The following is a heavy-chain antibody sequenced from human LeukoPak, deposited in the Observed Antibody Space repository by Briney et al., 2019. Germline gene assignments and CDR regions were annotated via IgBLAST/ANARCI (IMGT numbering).Heavy chain of an antibody. CDR2: INHSGST. J-gene: IGHJ6*02. V-gene: IGHV4-34*01. D-gene: IGHD3-3*01. CDR1: GGSFSGYY. CDR3: ARAPYDFWSGPPYYYGMDV. Sequence: SETLSLTCTVYGGSFSGYYWGWIRQPPGKGLEWIGEINHSGSTNYNPSLKSRVTISVDTSKNQFSLKLSSVTAADTAVYYCARAPYDFWSGPPYYYGMDVWGQGTTVTVSS.